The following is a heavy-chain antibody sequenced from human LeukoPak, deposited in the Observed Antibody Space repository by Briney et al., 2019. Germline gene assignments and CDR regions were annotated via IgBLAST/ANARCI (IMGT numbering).Heavy chain of an antibody. CDR2: ISYSGNT. D-gene: IGHD6-13*01. Sequence: SETLSLTCTVSGGSITSGGYFWSWIRQHPGKGLEWIGYISYSGNTYYNPSLKSRLTISVDTSKNQFSLKLSSVTAADTAVYYCARDPGRGSSWYAEDYGMDVWGQGTTVTVSS. CDR3: ARDPGRGSSWYAEDYGMDV. V-gene: IGHV4-31*03. CDR1: GGSITSGGYF. J-gene: IGHJ6*02.